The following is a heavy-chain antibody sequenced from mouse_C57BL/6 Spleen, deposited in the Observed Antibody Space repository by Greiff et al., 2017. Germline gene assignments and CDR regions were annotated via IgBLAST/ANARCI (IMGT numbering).Heavy chain of an antibody. V-gene: IGHV1-64*01. Sequence: QVQLQQPGAELVKPGASVKLSCKASGYTFTSYWMHWVKQRPGQGLEWIGMIPPNSGSTNYNEKFKSKATLTVDKSSSTAYMQLSSLTSEDSAVYYCARWDGNYPYAMDYWGQGTSVTVSS. CDR1: GYTFTSYW. D-gene: IGHD2-1*01. CDR3: ARWDGNYPYAMDY. CDR2: IPPNSGST. J-gene: IGHJ4*01.